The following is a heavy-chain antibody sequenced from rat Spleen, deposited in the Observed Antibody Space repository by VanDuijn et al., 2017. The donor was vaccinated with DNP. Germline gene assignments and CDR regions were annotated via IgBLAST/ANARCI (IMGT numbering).Heavy chain of an antibody. Sequence: EVQLQESGPGLVKPSQSLSLTCSVTGYSITSGFRWTWIRKFPGNKLEWMGYINSAGSTDYNPSLKSRISITRDTSKNQFFLQMNSVITEDTATYYCAVQLGVFDYWGQGVMVTVSS. CDR1: GYSITSGFR. CDR2: INSAGST. D-gene: IGHD5-1*01. J-gene: IGHJ2*01. CDR3: AVQLGVFDY. V-gene: IGHV3-3*01.